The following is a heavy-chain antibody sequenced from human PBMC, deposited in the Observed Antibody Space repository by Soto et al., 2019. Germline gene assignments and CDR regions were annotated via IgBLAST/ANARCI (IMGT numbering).Heavy chain of an antibody. D-gene: IGHD5-12*01. J-gene: IGHJ5*02. V-gene: IGHV3-23*01. CDR3: AKNGYGSDVLWWFGP. CDR1: GFTFGIYA. Sequence: XGSLGLSCAASGFTFGIYAMSWVRQAPGTGLEWVSAISGTADNTYYADSVKGRFTISRDNSENTLYLQLNSLRAEDTAVYYCAKNGYGSDVLWWFGPWGQGTLVTVSS. CDR2: ISGTADNT.